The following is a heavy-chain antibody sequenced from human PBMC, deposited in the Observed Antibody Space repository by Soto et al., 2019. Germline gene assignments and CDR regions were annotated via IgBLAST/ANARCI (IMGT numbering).Heavy chain of an antibody. CDR2: ITLSGST. CDR1: GGSFSGYY. V-gene: IGHV4-34*01. J-gene: IGHJ6*02. Sequence: SETLSLTCAVYGGSFSGYYWSWVRQPPGKGLERIGEITLSGSTNYNPSLKSRVTISVATSQNQFSLKLSSVTAADTAVYYCARDSGWRYCSSTSCYTMWGYYVRDCYGPGSTVTVS. CDR3: ARDSGWRYCSSTSCYTMWGYYVRDC. D-gene: IGHD2-2*02.